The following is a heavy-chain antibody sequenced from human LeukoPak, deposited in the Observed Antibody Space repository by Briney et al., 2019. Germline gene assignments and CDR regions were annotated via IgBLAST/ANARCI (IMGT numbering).Heavy chain of an antibody. CDR1: GGSISSYY. Sequence: SETLSLTCTVSGGSISSYYWTWIRQPPGKGLEWVGHINYSGSTNYNPSLKSRVTISLDTSKNQFSLTLTSVTAADTAVYYCARDLGVWGKGTTDTVSS. CDR3: ARDLGV. J-gene: IGHJ6*04. CDR2: INYSGST. V-gene: IGHV4-59*01.